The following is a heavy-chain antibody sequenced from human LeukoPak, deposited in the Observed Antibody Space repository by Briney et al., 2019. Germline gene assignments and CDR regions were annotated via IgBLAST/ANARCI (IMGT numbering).Heavy chain of an antibody. D-gene: IGHD3-10*01. CDR3: ARDGHYYGSGDDWFDP. CDR2: IYTSGST. CDR1: GGSISSYY. J-gene: IGHJ5*02. Sequence: PSETLSLTCTVSGGSISSYYWSWIRQPAGKGLEWIGRIYTSGSTNYNPSLKSRVTMSVDTSKNQFSLKLSSVTAADTAVYYCARDGHYYGSGDDWFDPWGQGTLVTVSS. V-gene: IGHV4-4*07.